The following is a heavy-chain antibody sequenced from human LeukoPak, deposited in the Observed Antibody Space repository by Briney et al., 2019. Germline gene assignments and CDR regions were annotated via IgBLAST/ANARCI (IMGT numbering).Heavy chain of an antibody. J-gene: IGHJ2*01. V-gene: IGHV3-53*01. D-gene: IGHD5-18*01. Sequence: GGSLRLSCAASGFTVSSNYMSWVRQAPGKGLEWVSVIYSGGSTYYADSVKGRFTISRDNSKNTLYLQMNSLRAEDTAVYYCARWVIQLWPKNWYFDLWGRGTLVTVSS. CDR2: IYSGGST. CDR3: ARWVIQLWPKNWYFDL. CDR1: GFTVSSNY.